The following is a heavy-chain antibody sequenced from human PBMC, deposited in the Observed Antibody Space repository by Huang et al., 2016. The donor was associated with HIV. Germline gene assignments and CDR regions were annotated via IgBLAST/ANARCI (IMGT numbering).Heavy chain of an antibody. V-gene: IGHV4-34*02. CDR2: INHSGNT. Sequence: QVQLEQWGAGLLKASETLSLTCAVYGGSFSGYYWNGLRQAPGKGLEWGGEINHSGNTNYNPSRKSRVNMSVETSKSQFSLYLTSLSAADTGTYFCARRYNSRRDYWGRGTLVTVHS. CDR3: ARRYNSRRDY. CDR1: GGSFSGYY. D-gene: IGHD3-22*01. J-gene: IGHJ4*02.